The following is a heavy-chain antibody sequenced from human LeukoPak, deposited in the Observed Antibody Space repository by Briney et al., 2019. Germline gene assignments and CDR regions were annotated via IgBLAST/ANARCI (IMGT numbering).Heavy chain of an antibody. CDR1: GFTFSSYA. Sequence: GGSLRLSCVASGFTFSSYAMSWVRQAPGKGLERVSGISGSGATRYYADSVKGRFTISRDNPKNTLYLQMNSLRAEDTAVYYCATDDKKTISEYNWFDPWGQGTLVTVSS. D-gene: IGHD1-1*01. V-gene: IGHV3-23*01. J-gene: IGHJ5*02. CDR3: ATDDKKTISEYNWFDP. CDR2: ISGSGATR.